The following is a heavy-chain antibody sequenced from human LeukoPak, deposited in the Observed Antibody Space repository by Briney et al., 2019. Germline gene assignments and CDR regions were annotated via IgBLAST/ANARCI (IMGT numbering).Heavy chain of an antibody. J-gene: IGHJ5*02. Sequence: GESLKISCHVSGYRFSNHWSGWVRQKPGKGREWMGLIFPDDSDTKYGPSLQDQFTFSVANSNNTPYLKWRSLKASDTAIYYCAKLSGIMRAASSWGQGTLVTVSS. CDR2: IFPDDSDT. D-gene: IGHD1-26*01. CDR3: AKLSGIMRAASS. CDR1: GYRFSNHW. V-gene: IGHV5-51*01.